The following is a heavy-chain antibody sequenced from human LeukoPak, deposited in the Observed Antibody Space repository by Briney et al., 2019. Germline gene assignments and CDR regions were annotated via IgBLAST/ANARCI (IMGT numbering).Heavy chain of an antibody. CDR2: IIASSGST. CDR1: GFTFTYNG. D-gene: IGHD5-12*01. Sequence: GTSLRLSCAASGFTFTYNGMHWVRQAPGKGLEWVSLIIASSGSTFYADSVKGRFTISRDNSKNTLFLQMNSLRAEDTAVYYCAKGAYDYIEMGYFDYWGQGTLVTVSS. V-gene: IGHV3-23*01. J-gene: IGHJ4*02. CDR3: AKGAYDYIEMGYFDY.